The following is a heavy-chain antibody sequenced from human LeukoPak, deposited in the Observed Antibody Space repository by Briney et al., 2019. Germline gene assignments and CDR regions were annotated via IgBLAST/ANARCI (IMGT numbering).Heavy chain of an antibody. D-gene: IGHD1-7*01. Sequence: ASVKVSCKASGGTFSSYAISWVRQAPGKGLEWMGGFDPEDGETIYAQKFQGRVTMTEDTSTDTAYMELSSLRSEDTAVYYCATSPTTRSFNWFDPWGQGTLVTVSS. CDR2: FDPEDGET. J-gene: IGHJ5*02. V-gene: IGHV1-24*01. CDR1: GGTFSSYA. CDR3: ATSPTTRSFNWFDP.